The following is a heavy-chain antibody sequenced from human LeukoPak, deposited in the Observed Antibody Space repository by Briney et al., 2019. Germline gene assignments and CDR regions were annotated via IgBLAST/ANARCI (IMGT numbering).Heavy chain of an antibody. D-gene: IGHD5-12*01. CDR1: GASTSPYY. CDR2: IYYSGST. CDR3: ARGTKTGNTGYDWDY. J-gene: IGHJ4*02. V-gene: IGHV4-59*01. Sequence: SETLSLTCTFSGASTSPYYWSWFRHPPGGGLEYIGYIYYSGSTNYNPSLKSRVTISVDTSANQFSLKLSSVTAADTAVYYCARGTKTGNTGYDWDYWGQGSVVTVSS.